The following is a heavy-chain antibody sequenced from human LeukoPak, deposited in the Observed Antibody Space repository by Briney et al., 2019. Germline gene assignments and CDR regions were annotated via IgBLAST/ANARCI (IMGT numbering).Heavy chain of an antibody. J-gene: IGHJ4*02. D-gene: IGHD2-8*02. CDR1: GFTFSSYA. CDR2: ISESGGTT. Sequence: GGSLRLSCAASGFTFSSYAMNWVRQAPGKGLEWVSSISESGGTTDYADSVKGRFTISRDNSKNTLYLQMNSLRAEDTAVYYCARTVLLGSWDYFDYWGQGTLVTVSS. V-gene: IGHV3-23*01. CDR3: ARTVLLGSWDYFDY.